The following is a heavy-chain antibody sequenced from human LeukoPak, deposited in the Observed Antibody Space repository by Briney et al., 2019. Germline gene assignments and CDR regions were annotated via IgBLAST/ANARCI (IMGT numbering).Heavy chain of an antibody. V-gene: IGHV3-23*01. CDR3: AKRHFTEGAAEN. Sequence: PGGSLRLSCAASGFTFSSYVMSWVRQAPGKGLEWVSVIGGSDGSTYYADSVKGRFTISRDNSKNTVYLQMNSLRAEDTAVYYCAKRHFTEGAAENWGQGTLVTVSS. CDR1: GFTFSSYV. D-gene: IGHD6-13*01. J-gene: IGHJ4*02. CDR2: IGGSDGST.